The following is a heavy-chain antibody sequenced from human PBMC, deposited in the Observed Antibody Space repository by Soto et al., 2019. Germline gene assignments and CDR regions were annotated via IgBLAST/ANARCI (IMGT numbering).Heavy chain of an antibody. Sequence: GASVKVSSKASSYCFSSHGIGWLRQAPGQGLEWLGWISGYDGRTNLAQKVQDRVTMTTDTSTSTVYMELRSLRSDDTAVYYCAREGEVPYYYYGMDVWGQGNTVTVSS. D-gene: IGHD2-21*01. V-gene: IGHV1-18*01. CDR1: SYCFSSHG. J-gene: IGHJ6*02. CDR2: ISGYDGRT. CDR3: AREGEVPYYYYGMDV.